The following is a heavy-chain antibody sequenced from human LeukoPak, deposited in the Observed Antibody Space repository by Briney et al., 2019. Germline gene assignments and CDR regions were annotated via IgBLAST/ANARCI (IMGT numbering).Heavy chain of an antibody. Sequence: SETLSLTCTVSGGSISSYYWSWIRQPPGKGLEWIGYIYYSGSTTYNPYLKSRVTISVDTSKNQFSLKLSSVTAADTAVYYCVTTDDCGGDCYSDYWGQGTLVTVSS. CDR2: IYYSGST. D-gene: IGHD2-21*02. V-gene: IGHV4-59*08. CDR3: VTTDDCGGDCYSDY. CDR1: GGSISSYY. J-gene: IGHJ4*02.